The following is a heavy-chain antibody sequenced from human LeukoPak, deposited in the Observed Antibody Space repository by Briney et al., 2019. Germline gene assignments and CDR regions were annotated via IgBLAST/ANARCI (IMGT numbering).Heavy chain of an antibody. J-gene: IGHJ5*02. CDR2: INPSGGST. V-gene: IGHV1-46*01. Sequence: GASVKVSCKASENTFTSYYMHWVRQAPGQGLEWMGIINPSGGSTSYAQKFQGRVTMTRDTSTSTVYMELSSLRSEDTAVYYCARAYCSSTSCYRVSKFDPWGQGTLVTVSS. CDR1: ENTFTSYY. D-gene: IGHD2-2*01. CDR3: ARAYCSSTSCYRVSKFDP.